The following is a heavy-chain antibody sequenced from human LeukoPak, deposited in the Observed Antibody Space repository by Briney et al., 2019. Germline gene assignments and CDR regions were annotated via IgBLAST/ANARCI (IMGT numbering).Heavy chain of an antibody. CDR2: ISYDGSNK. Sequence: GGSLRLSCAASGFTFSSYGMHWVRQAPGKGLEWVAVISYDGSNKYYADSVKGRFTISRDNSKNTLYLRMNSLRAEDTAVYYCAKDLPPYIVVVVAATIDYWGQGTLVTVSS. D-gene: IGHD2-15*01. CDR3: AKDLPPYIVVVVAATIDY. V-gene: IGHV3-30*18. CDR1: GFTFSSYG. J-gene: IGHJ4*02.